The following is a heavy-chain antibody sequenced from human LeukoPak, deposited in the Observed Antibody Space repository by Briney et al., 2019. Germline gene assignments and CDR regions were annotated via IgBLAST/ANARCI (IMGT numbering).Heavy chain of an antibody. CDR1: GFTYSSYA. V-gene: IGHV3-30-3*01. Sequence: GGSLRLSCTASGFTYSSYAMHWVRQAPGKGLEWLARISNDGTYKYYADSVKGRFTISRDNSKNTLYLQMNSLRAEDTAVYYCAKGRYYYSSGYPGAYWGQGTLVTVSS. D-gene: IGHD3-22*01. CDR2: ISNDGTYK. J-gene: IGHJ4*02. CDR3: AKGRYYYSSGYPGAY.